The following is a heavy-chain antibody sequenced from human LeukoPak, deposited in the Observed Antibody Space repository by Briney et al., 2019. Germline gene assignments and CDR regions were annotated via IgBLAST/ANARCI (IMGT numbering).Heavy chain of an antibody. CDR3: ARVGLNP. CDR2: INPNSGGT. CDR1: GYTFSGYF. J-gene: IGHJ5*02. V-gene: IGHV1-2*02. Sequence: ASVKVSCKASGYTFSGYFIHWVRQAPGQGLEWMGWINPNSGGTKYAQKFQGRVTMTRDTSIGTAYMELSRLRSDDTAVYYCARVGLNPWGQGTLVTVSS.